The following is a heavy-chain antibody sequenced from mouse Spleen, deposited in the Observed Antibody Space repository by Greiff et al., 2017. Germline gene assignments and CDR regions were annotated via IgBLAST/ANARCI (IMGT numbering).Heavy chain of an antibody. D-gene: IGHD1-3*01. J-gene: IGHJ4*01. CDR2: IDPSDSYT. CDR3: ARVNSYAMDY. Sequence: QVQLQQPGAELVMPGASVKLSCKASGYTFTSYWMHWVKQRPGQGLEWIGEIDPSDSYTNYNQKFKGKATLTVDKSSSTAYMQLSSLTSEDSAVYYCARVNSYAMDYWGQGTSVTVSS. CDR1: GYTFTSYW. V-gene: IGHV1-69*01.